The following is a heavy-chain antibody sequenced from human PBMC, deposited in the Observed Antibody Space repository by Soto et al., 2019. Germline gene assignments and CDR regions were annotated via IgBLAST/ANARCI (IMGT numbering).Heavy chain of an antibody. D-gene: IGHD2-2*01. CDR3: ARDEVPAAYWLDP. CDR2: ISGYNGNT. V-gene: IGHV1-18*01. CDR1: GYTFTNYG. J-gene: IGHJ5*02. Sequence: QVQLVQSGAEVKKPGASVKVSCKASGYTFTNYGITWVRQAPGQGLEWLGWISGYNGNTNYAQKFQGRVTMTTDPSTSTDYMVLRSLRPDDPAVYYCARDEVPAAYWLDPWGQGTLVTVS.